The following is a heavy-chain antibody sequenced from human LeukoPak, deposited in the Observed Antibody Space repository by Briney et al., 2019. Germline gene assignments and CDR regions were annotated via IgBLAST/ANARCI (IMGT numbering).Heavy chain of an antibody. Sequence: SETLSLTCTVSGGSISSSTYYYWGWIRQPPGKGLEWIGSIYYRGSTYYNPSLKNRVTVSVDASENQFSLKLTSLTAADTAVYYCARLHEISLAPPVDYWGQGTLVTVSS. CDR3: ARLHEISLAPPVDY. D-gene: IGHD3-3*02. V-gene: IGHV4-39*01. J-gene: IGHJ4*02. CDR1: GGSISSSTYYY. CDR2: IYYRGST.